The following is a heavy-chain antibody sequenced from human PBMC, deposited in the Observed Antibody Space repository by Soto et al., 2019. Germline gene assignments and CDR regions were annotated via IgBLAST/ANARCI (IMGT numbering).Heavy chain of an antibody. CDR2: ISAYNGNT. J-gene: IGHJ4*02. CDR3: ARLSYYDSSGLFPIDY. CDR1: GYTFTSYG. D-gene: IGHD3-22*01. Sequence: ASVKVSCKASGYTFTSYGISWVRQAPGQGLEWMGWISAYNGNTNYAQKLQGRVTMTTDTSTSTAYMELRSLRSDDTAVYYCARLSYYDSSGLFPIDYWGQGTLVTVPQ. V-gene: IGHV1-18*01.